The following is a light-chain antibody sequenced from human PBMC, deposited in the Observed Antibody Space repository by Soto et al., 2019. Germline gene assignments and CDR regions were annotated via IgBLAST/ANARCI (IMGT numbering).Light chain of an antibody. Sequence: IQMTQSPSSLSASVGDSVTVTCRASQSINIYLNWYQQKPGKAPTLLIYGASSLQSGVPSRFTGGGSRTDFTLTISSLQPEDFATYYCQQSYRSPYTFGQGTKLEI. CDR2: GAS. J-gene: IGKJ2*01. CDR1: QSINIY. V-gene: IGKV1-39*01. CDR3: QQSYRSPYT.